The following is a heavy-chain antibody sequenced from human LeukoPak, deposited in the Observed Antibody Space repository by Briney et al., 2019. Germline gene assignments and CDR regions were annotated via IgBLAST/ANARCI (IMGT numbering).Heavy chain of an antibody. V-gene: IGHV3-21*01. CDR1: GFTFSSYS. CDR3: ARSAIVATIDN. J-gene: IGHJ4*02. D-gene: IGHD5-12*01. CDR2: ISSNSSYI. Sequence: PGGSLRLSCAASGFTFSSYSMNWVRQAPGKGLEWVSSISSNSSYIYYADSVKGRFTISRDNAKNSLYLQMNSLRAEDTAVYYCARSAIVATIDNWGQGTLVTVSS.